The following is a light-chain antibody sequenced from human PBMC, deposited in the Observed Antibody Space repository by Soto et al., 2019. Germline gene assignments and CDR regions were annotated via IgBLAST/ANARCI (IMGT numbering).Light chain of an antibody. V-gene: IGLV2-14*01. CDR1: SSDIGGDDF. CDR3: SSYTRYYTGV. J-gene: IGLJ3*02. Sequence: QSALTQPASVSGSPGQSITISCTGSSSDIGGDDFVSWYQQYPGKAPKIMIYEVSNRPSGVSNRFSGSKSGYTASLTISGLHAEDEADYYCSSYTRYYTGVFGGGTKLTVL. CDR2: EVS.